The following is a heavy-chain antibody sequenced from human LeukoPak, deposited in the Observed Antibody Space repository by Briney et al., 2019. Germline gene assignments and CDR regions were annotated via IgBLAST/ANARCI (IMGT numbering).Heavy chain of an antibody. D-gene: IGHD2-2*02. J-gene: IGHJ3*02. CDR2: ISGSSSNI. CDR3: ARTYCISTSCYMSTFDI. V-gene: IGHV3-21*01. Sequence: PGGSLRLSCAASGFTFSSYSMNWVRQAPGKGRQWVSSISGSSSNIYYADSVKGRFTTSRDNAKNSLYLQMNSLRAEDTAVYYCARTYCISTSCYMSTFDIWGPGTMVTVSS. CDR1: GFTFSSYS.